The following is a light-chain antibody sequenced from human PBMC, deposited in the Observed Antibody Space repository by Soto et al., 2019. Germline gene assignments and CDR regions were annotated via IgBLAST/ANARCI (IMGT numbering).Light chain of an antibody. V-gene: IGLV1-47*01. CDR1: SFSVGRNY. Sequence: QSVLTQPPSASGTPGQRVTMSCSGSSFSVGRNYVYWYQQLPGTAPKLLIYANDQRPSGVPDRFSGSKSGNSASLTVSGLQAEDEADYYCSSYAGSNKYVFATGTKVTVL. J-gene: IGLJ1*01. CDR2: AND. CDR3: SSYAGSNKYV.